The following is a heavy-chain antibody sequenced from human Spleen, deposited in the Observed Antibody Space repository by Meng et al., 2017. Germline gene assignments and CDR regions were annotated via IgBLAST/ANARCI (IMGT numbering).Heavy chain of an antibody. V-gene: IGHV3-48*03. D-gene: IGHD1-26*01. CDR2: IGSSGSTI. CDR1: GFTFSSYE. J-gene: IGHJ4*02. CDR3: ARYLVGSFDY. Sequence: GGSLRLSCAASGFTFSSYEMNWVRQAPGKGLEWVSYIGSSGSTIYYADAVKGRFTISRDNAKNSLFLQMNTLRAEDTAVYYCARYLVGSFDYWGQGTLVTVSS.